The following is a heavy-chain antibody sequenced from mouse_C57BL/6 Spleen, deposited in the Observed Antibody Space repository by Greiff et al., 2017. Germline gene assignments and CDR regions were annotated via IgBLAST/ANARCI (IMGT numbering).Heavy chain of an antibody. CDR2: FYPGSGSI. CDR3: ARHEDYNYAMDY. CDR1: GYTFTEYT. J-gene: IGHJ4*01. Sequence: VKLVESGAELVKPGASVKLSCKASGYTFTEYTIHWVKQRSGQGLEWIGWFYPGSGSIKYNEKFKDKATLTADKSSSTVYMELSRLTSEDSAVYFCARHEDYNYAMDYWGQGTSVTVSS. V-gene: IGHV1-62-2*01.